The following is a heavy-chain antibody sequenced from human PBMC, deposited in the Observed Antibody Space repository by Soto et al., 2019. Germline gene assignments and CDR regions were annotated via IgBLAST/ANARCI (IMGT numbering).Heavy chain of an antibody. Sequence: AGGSHSLSCVAAGVTGGSNDRILVRQAPGKGLEWVSAISGSGGSTYYADSVKGRFTISRDNSKNTLYLQMNSLRAEDTAVYYCAKDPDIVVVVASTREDHWFDPWGQGTQVTVPQ. CDR1: GVTGGSND. V-gene: IGHV3-23*01. D-gene: IGHD2-15*01. CDR3: AKDPDIVVVVASTREDHWFDP. CDR2: ISGSGGST. J-gene: IGHJ5*02.